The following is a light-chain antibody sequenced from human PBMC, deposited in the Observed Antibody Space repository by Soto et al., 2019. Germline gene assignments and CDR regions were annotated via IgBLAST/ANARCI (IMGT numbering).Light chain of an antibody. CDR2: AAS. CDR1: QTISSY. CDR3: QQSYSTPWT. Sequence: DIQMTQSPSSLSASVGDRVSLTCRASQTISSYLNWYQQKPGKAPKLLIYAASNLQSGVPSRFSGSGSGTDFTLTITSLQPPDFATYYCQQSYSTPWTFGQGTKVEIK. V-gene: IGKV1-39*01. J-gene: IGKJ1*01.